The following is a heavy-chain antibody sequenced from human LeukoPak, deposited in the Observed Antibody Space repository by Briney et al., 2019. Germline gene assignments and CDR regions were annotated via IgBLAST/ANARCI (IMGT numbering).Heavy chain of an antibody. V-gene: IGHV3-30*02. J-gene: IGHJ5*02. Sequence: GGSLRLSCAASGFTFSSYWMSWVRQAPGKGLEWVAFIRYDGSNKYYADSVKGRFTISRDNSKNTLYLQMNSLRAEDTAVYYCAKDLYATAMAWGQGTLVTVSS. CDR2: IRYDGSNK. CDR3: AKDLYATAMA. D-gene: IGHD5-18*01. CDR1: GFTFSSYW.